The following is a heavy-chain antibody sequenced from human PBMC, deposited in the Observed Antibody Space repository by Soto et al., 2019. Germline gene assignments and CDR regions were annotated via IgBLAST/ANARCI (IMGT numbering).Heavy chain of an antibody. V-gene: IGHV3-74*01. CDR2: INSDGSST. Sequence: GGSLRLSCAASGFTFSSYWMHWVRQAPGKGLVWVSRINSDGSSTSYADSVKGRFTISRDNSKNTLYLQMNSLRAEDTAVYYCAKVSSGGYSSSSGLYYYYYYGMDVWGQGTTVTVSS. CDR3: AKVSSGGYSSSSGLYYYYYYGMDV. D-gene: IGHD6-6*01. J-gene: IGHJ6*02. CDR1: GFTFSSYW.